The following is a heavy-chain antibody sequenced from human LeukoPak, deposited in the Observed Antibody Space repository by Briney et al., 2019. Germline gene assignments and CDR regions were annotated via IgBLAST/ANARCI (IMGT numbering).Heavy chain of an antibody. Sequence: GGSLRLSCAASGFTFSNSGMSWVRQAPGKGLEWISAIRTDAGETHYADSVKGRFTISRDNSKNTVSLQMSSLRAEDTALYYCVKGSGNGYGSGPFDYWGQGTLVTVSS. CDR1: GFTFSNSG. V-gene: IGHV3-23*01. CDR2: IRTDAGET. CDR3: VKGSGNGYGSGPFDY. D-gene: IGHD3-10*01. J-gene: IGHJ4*02.